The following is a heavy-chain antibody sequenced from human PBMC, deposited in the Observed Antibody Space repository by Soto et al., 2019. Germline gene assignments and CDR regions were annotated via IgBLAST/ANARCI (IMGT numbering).Heavy chain of an antibody. CDR2: IYYSGST. D-gene: IGHD1-26*01. Sequence: PSETLSLTCTVSGGSISSYYWSWIRQPPGKGLEWIGYIYYSGSTNYNPSLKSRVTISVDTSKNQFSLKLSSATAADTAVYYCARGSVHYYENWFDPWGQGTLVTVSS. CDR3: ARGSVHYYENWFDP. J-gene: IGHJ5*02. V-gene: IGHV4-59*01. CDR1: GGSISSYY.